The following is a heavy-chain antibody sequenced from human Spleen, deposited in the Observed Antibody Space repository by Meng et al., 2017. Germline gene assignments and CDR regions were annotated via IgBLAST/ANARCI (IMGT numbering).Heavy chain of an antibody. CDR3: ARGGELDS. J-gene: IGHJ4*02. V-gene: IGHV1-8*02. CDR1: GGTFSSYA. Sequence: QGRRGRSGVKVKKPWSSGKVSCKASGGTFSSYAISWVRQATGQGLEWMGWMNPNSGNTGYAQKFQGRVTMTRNTSISTAYMELSSLRSEDTAVYYCARGGELDSWGQGTLVTVSS. CDR2: MNPNSGNT.